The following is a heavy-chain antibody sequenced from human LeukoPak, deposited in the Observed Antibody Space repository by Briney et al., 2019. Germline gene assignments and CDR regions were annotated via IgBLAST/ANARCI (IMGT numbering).Heavy chain of an antibody. D-gene: IGHD4-17*01. CDR1: GFTFSSYS. V-gene: IGHV3-21*01. CDR3: ARATVNPTSRYFDY. Sequence: GGSLRLSCAASGFTFSSYSMNWVRQAPGKGLEWVSSISSSSSYIYYADSVKGRFTISRDNAKNSLYLQMNSLRAEDTAVYYCARATVNPTSRYFDYWGQGTLVTVSS. CDR2: ISSSSSYI. J-gene: IGHJ4*02.